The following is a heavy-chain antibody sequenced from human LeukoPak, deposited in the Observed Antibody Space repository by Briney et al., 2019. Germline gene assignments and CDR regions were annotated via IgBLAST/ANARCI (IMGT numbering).Heavy chain of an antibody. CDR2: TKSKTDGGTT. D-gene: IGHD3-3*01. V-gene: IGHV3-15*01. CDR1: GFTFSNAW. Sequence: GGSLRLSCAASGFTFSNAWMSWVRQAPGKGLEWVGRTKSKTDGGTTDYAAPVKGRFTISRDDSKNTLYLQMNSLKTEDTAVYYCTNYTIWGQGTLVTVSS. J-gene: IGHJ4*02. CDR3: TNYTI.